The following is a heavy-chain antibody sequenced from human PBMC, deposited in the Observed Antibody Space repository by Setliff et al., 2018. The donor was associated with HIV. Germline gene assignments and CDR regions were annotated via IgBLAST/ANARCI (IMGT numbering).Heavy chain of an antibody. D-gene: IGHD3-22*01. V-gene: IGHV7-4-1*02. CDR2: IHTSTGKP. J-gene: IGHJ4*02. CDR1: GYSFTTYS. CDR3: ARNSPCPPSSGAHFDF. Sequence: ASVKVSCKASGYSFTTYSINWLRQAPGQGPEWMGWIHTSTGKPTYVRDFTGRFVFSLDTSVNTAFLQISDLKTEDTAVYYCARNSPCPPSSGAHFDFWGPGTLVTVSS.